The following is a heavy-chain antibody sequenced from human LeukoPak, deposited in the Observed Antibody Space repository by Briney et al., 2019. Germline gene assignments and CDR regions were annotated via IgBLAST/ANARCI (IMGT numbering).Heavy chain of an antibody. CDR3: ERHKKGYYYDSSGYYHAREYYYYYYMDV. Sequence: SETLSLTCTVSGGSISSYYWSWIRQPPGKGLEWIGYIYTSGSTNYNPSLKSRVTISVDTSKNQFSLKLSSVTAADTAVYYCERHKKGYYYDSSGYYHAREYYYYYYMDVWGKGTTVTVSS. CDR1: GGSISSYY. CDR2: IYTSGST. J-gene: IGHJ6*03. D-gene: IGHD3-22*01. V-gene: IGHV4-4*09.